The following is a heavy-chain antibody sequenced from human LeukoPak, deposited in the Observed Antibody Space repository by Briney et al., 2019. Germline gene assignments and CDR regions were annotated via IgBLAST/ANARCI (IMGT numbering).Heavy chain of an antibody. V-gene: IGHV4-39*02. CDR1: GGSISSSSYY. D-gene: IGHD7-27*01. J-gene: IGHJ4*02. CDR2: IYYSGST. CDR3: AKDLEKELGIWDYFNY. Sequence: SETLSLTCTVSGGSISSSSYYWGWIRQPPGKGLEWIGSIYYSGSTYYNPSLKSRVTISVDTSKNQFSLKLSSVTAADTAVYYCAKDLEKELGIWDYFNYWGQGTLVTVSS.